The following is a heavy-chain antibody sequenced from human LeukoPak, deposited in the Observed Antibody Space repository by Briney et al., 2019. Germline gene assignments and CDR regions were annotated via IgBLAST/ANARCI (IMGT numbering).Heavy chain of an antibody. Sequence: GGSLRLSCAASEFTFSSYWMSWVRQAPGKGLEWVANIKQDGSEKYYVDSVKGRFTISRDNAKNSLYLQMNSLRAEDTAVYYCASRGYYYYYYMDVWGKGTTVTVSS. D-gene: IGHD1-26*01. V-gene: IGHV3-7*01. CDR2: IKQDGSEK. CDR3: ASRGYYYYYYMDV. CDR1: EFTFSSYW. J-gene: IGHJ6*03.